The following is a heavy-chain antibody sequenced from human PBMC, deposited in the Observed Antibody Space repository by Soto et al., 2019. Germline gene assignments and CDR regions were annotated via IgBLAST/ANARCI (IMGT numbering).Heavy chain of an antibody. CDR1: GGSISSGGYY. Sequence: PSETLSLTCTVSGGSISSGGYYWSWIRQHPGKGLEWIGYIYYSGSTYYNPSLKSRVTISVDTSKNQFSLKLSSVTAADTAVYYCAGGPSQIDFGELLSYWGQGTLVTVSS. CDR2: IYYSGST. J-gene: IGHJ4*02. CDR3: AGGPSQIDFGELLSY. V-gene: IGHV4-31*03. D-gene: IGHD3-10*01.